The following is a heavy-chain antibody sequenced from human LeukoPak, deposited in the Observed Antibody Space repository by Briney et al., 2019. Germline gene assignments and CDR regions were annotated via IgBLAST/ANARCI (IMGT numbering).Heavy chain of an antibody. J-gene: IGHJ6*03. CDR1: GGSISSYY. CDR2: IYYSGST. D-gene: IGHD5-24*01. Sequence: SETLSLTCTVSGGSISSYYWSWLRQPPGKGLEWIGYIYYSGSTNYNPSLKSRVTISVDTSKNQFSLKLSSVTAADTAVYYCARGSRDGYNYYYYYYMDVWGKGTTVTISS. V-gene: IGHV4-59*12. CDR3: ARGSRDGYNYYYYYYMDV.